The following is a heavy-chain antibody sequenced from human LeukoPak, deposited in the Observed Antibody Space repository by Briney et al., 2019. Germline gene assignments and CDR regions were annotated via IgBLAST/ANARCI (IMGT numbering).Heavy chain of an antibody. D-gene: IGHD1-7*01. Sequence: SETLSLSCAVYGGSFSGYYLNWIRQPPGKGLEWIGYIYYSGSTNYNPSLKSRVTMSVDTSKNQFSLKLSSVTAADTAVYYFAAGNYYFDYWGQGTLVTVSS. CDR3: AAGNYYFDY. CDR2: IYYSGST. V-gene: IGHV4-59*01. CDR1: GGSFSGYY. J-gene: IGHJ4*02.